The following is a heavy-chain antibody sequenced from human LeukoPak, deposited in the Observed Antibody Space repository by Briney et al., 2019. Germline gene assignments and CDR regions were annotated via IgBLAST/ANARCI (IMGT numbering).Heavy chain of an antibody. CDR3: ARGEYYYDSSGYPTNDAFDI. V-gene: IGHV4-30-2*01. J-gene: IGHJ3*02. CDR2: IYHSGST. CDR1: GGSISSGGYS. Sequence: SQTLSLTCAVSGGSISSGGYSWSWIRQPLGQGLEWVGYIYHSGSTFYNPSLKSRVTISIDRSKNQFSLKLSSVTAADTAMYYCARGEYYYDSSGYPTNDAFDIWGQGTMVTVSS. D-gene: IGHD3-22*01.